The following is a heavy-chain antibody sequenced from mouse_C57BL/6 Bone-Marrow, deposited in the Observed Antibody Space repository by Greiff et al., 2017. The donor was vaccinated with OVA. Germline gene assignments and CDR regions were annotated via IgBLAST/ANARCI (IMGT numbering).Heavy chain of an antibody. J-gene: IGHJ3*01. D-gene: IGHD1-1*01. CDR2: IYPRSGNT. Sequence: VQLQQSGAELARPGASVKLSCKASGYTFTSYGISWVKQRTGQGLEWIGEIYPRSGNTYYNEKFKGKATLTADKSSSTAYMELRSLTSEDSAVYSCVRFSYCYGSSVFAYWGQGTLVTVSA. CDR1: GYTFTSYG. V-gene: IGHV1-81*01. CDR3: VRFSYCYGSSVFAY.